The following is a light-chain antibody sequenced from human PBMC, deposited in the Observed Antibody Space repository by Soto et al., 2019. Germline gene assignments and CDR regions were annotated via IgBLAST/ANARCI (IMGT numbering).Light chain of an antibody. J-gene: IGLJ1*01. CDR3: SSYTRISTYV. V-gene: IGLV2-14*01. CDR1: SSDVGGYNF. Sequence: QSVLTQPASVSGSPGQSITISCTGTSSDVGGYNFVSWYQQHPDKAPKLMIYDVTNRPSGVSNRFSGSKSGNTASLTISGLQAEDEADYSCSSYTRISTYVFGTGTKVTVL. CDR2: DVT.